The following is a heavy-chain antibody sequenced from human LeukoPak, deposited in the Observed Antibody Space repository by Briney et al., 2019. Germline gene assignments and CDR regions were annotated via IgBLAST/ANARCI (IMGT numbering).Heavy chain of an antibody. CDR1: GYSISSSYY. J-gene: IGHJ4*02. CDR3: ARLYYYAVYYFDY. D-gene: IGHD3-10*01. V-gene: IGHV4-38-2*01. CDR2: IYYSGST. Sequence: PSETLSLTCAVSGYSISSSYYWGWIRQPPGKGLEWIGSIYYSGSTYYNPSLKSRVTISVDTSKNQFSLKLSSVTAAVTAVYYCARLYYYAVYYFDYWGQGTLVTVSS.